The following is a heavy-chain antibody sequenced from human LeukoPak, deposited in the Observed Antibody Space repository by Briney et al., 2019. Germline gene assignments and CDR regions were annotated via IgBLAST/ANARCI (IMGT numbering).Heavy chain of an antibody. CDR2: INPNSGGT. D-gene: IGHD6-13*01. CDR3: ARSPREYSSSWYLPFYY. Sequence: ASVKVSCKASGYTFTGYYMHWVRQAPGQGLEWMGWINPNSGGTNYAQKFQGRVTMTRDTSISTAYMELSRLRSDDTAVYYGARSPREYSSSWYLPFYYWGQGTLVTVSS. CDR1: GYTFTGYY. V-gene: IGHV1-2*02. J-gene: IGHJ4*02.